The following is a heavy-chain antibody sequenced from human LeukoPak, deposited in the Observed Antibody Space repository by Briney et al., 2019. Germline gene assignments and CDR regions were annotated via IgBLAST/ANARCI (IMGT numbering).Heavy chain of an antibody. J-gene: IGHJ3*02. Sequence: SETLSLTCAVYGDSLSAYFWGWIRQPPGKGLEWIGEINLPGTTNYNPSLKSRVTISVDTSINHFSLNLNSVTAADAAVYYCARSRVRRFYASGAQDALDIWGQGTMVTVSS. V-gene: IGHV4-34*01. CDR1: GDSLSAYF. CDR3: ARSRVRRFYASGAQDALDI. D-gene: IGHD3-10*01. CDR2: INLPGTT.